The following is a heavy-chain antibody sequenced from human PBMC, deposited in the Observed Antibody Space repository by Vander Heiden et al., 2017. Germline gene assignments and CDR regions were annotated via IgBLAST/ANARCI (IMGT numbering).Heavy chain of an antibody. CDR3: ARGPYYDSIGYHNWFDP. CDR2: MNPNSGNT. V-gene: IGHV1-8*01. D-gene: IGHD3-22*01. J-gene: IGHJ5*02. Sequence: QVLLALSGAEMKKPRASVKVPCKPSGYTFPSSDILWVRQATGQGLEWIGWMNPNSGNTGNAQKFQGRVTMTRDTSISTAYMELSSLRSEDSAVYYWARGPYYDSIGYHNWFDPWGQGTLVTVSS. CDR1: GYTFPSSD.